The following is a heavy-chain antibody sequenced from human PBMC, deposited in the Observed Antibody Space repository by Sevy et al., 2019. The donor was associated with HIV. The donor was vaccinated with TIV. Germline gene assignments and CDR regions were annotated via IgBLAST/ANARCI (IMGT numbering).Heavy chain of an antibody. Sequence: GGSLRLSCAASEFTFSSYAMHWVRQAPGKGLEWVAVISYDGSNKYYADSVKGRFTISRDNSKNRLYLQMKSLRAEDTAVYYCARSSSGGSSSPRGIPVKNWGQGTLVTVSS. J-gene: IGHJ4*02. V-gene: IGHV3-30-3*01. D-gene: IGHD6-13*01. CDR1: EFTFSSYA. CDR2: ISYDGSNK. CDR3: ARSSSGGSSSPRGIPVKN.